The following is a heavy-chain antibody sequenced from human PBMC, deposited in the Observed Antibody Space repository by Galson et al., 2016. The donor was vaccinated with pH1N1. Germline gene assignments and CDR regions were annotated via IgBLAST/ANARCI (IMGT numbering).Heavy chain of an antibody. CDR3: STSITDGRNDALDF. V-gene: IGHV3-15*01. J-gene: IGHJ3*01. CDR2: DGGTT. Sequence: DGGTTDYAAPVKGRFTISRDDSENTLHLQMNSLKTEDTAVYYCSTSITDGRNDALDFWGQGTMVTVSS. D-gene: IGHD1-14*01.